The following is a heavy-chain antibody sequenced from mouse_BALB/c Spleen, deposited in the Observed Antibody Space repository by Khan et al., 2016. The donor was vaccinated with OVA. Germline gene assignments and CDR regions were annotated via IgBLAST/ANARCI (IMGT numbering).Heavy chain of an antibody. D-gene: IGHD1-1*01. CDR3: ARVYGGDFDY. J-gene: IGHJ2*01. CDR2: ISYSGNT. Sequence: EVQLQESGPGLVKPSQSLSLTCTVTGYSITTDYARNWIRQFPGNKLEWMGFISYSGNTKYNPSLKSRISITRDTSKNTFFLQLKSVTTEDTARYYCARVYGGDFDYWGQGTTLTVSS. V-gene: IGHV3-2*02. CDR1: GYSITTDYA.